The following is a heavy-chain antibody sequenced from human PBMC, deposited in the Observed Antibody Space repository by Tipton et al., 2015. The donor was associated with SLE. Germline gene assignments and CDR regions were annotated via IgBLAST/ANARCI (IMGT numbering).Heavy chain of an antibody. J-gene: IGHJ3*02. CDR3: ARDSCGYDAFDI. Sequence: TLSLTCTVSGGSISSHYWSWIRQPPGKGLEWIGYIYYSGSTYYNPSLKSRVTISVDTPKNQFSLKLSSVTAADTAVYYCARDSCGYDAFDIWGQGTMVTVSS. CDR2: IYYSGST. D-gene: IGHD6-19*01. CDR1: GGSISSHY. V-gene: IGHV4-59*11.